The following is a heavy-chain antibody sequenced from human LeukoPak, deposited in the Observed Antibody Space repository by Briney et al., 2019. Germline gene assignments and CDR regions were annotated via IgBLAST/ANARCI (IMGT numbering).Heavy chain of an antibody. J-gene: IGHJ4*02. D-gene: IGHD6-19*01. CDR1: GGTFSSYA. Sequence: SVKVSCKASGGTFSSYAISWVRQAPGQGLEWMGGIIPIFGTANYAQKFQGRVTITADESTSTAYMELSSLRSEDTAVYYCASPSGYSSGWYGYWGQGTLVTVSS. CDR2: IIPIFGTA. CDR3: ASPSGYSSGWYGY. V-gene: IGHV1-69*13.